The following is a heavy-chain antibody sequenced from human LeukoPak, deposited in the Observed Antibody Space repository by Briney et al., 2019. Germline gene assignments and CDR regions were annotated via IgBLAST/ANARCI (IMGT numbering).Heavy chain of an antibody. CDR2: ICGSGGSK. Sequence: PGGSLRLSCAASGFTFSSYAMSWVRQAPGRGLDWVSAICGSGGSKYYADSVKGRFTISRDNSKNTLYLQMNSLRAEDTAVYYCAKVLPDYGDGYWGQGTLVSVSS. V-gene: IGHV3-23*01. J-gene: IGHJ4*02. CDR3: AKVLPDYGDGY. D-gene: IGHD4-17*01. CDR1: GFTFSSYA.